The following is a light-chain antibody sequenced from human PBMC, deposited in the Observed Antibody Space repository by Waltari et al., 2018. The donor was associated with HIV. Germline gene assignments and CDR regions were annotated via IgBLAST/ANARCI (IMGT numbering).Light chain of an antibody. Sequence: QMTQSPSTLSAFVGDRVTITCRASQNIKDYLAWYQQKPGKVPKLLIYKASTLQSGVPSRFSGSGSGTDFTLTISSLQPDDFATYYCQHNDGWPWTFGQGTKAE. V-gene: IGKV1-5*03. J-gene: IGKJ1*01. CDR2: KAS. CDR3: QHNDGWPWT. CDR1: QNIKDY.